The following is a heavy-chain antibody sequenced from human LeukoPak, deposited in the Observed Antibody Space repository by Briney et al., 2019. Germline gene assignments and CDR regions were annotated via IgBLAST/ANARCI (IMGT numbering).Heavy chain of an antibody. CDR1: GASVSSIGYS. D-gene: IGHD5-18*01. V-gene: IGHV4-30-2*01. CDR3: ARGGRPYVDTAMATDY. Sequence: PSETLSLTCGVSGASVSSIGYSWSWIRQPPGRGLEWIGYIYQSGSASYNPSLQSRVTISIDKSKNQFSLKLSSVTAADTAVYYCARGGRPYVDTAMATDYWGQGTLVTVSS. J-gene: IGHJ4*02. CDR2: IYQSGSA.